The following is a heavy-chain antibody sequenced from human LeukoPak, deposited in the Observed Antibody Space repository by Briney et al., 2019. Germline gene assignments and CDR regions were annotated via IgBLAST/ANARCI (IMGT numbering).Heavy chain of an antibody. CDR3: ARRRTVVPAAIDWFDP. CDR1: GYSFTSYW. Sequence: GESLKISCKGSGYSFTSYWISWVRQMPGKGLEWMGRIDPSDSYTNYSPSFQGHVTISADKSISTAYLQWSSLKASDTAMYYCARRRTVVPAAIDWFDPWGQGTLVTVSS. CDR2: IDPSDSYT. V-gene: IGHV5-10-1*01. D-gene: IGHD2-2*01. J-gene: IGHJ5*02.